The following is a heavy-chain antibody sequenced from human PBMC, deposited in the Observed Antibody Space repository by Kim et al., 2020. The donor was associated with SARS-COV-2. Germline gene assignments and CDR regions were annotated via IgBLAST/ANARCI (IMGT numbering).Heavy chain of an antibody. V-gene: IGHV4-59*08. CDR2: IYYSGST. Sequence: SETLSLTCTVSGGSISSYYWSWIRQPPGKGLEWIGYIYYSGSTNYNPSLKSRVTISVDTSKNQFSLKLSSVTAADTAVYYCARHNRGTGLDYWGQGTLVTVSS. J-gene: IGHJ4*02. D-gene: IGHD7-27*01. CDR1: GGSISSYY. CDR3: ARHNRGTGLDY.